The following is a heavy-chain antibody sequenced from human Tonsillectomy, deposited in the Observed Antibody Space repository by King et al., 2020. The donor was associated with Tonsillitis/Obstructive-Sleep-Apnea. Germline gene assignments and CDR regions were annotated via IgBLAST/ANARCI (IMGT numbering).Heavy chain of an antibody. CDR1: GYSFTNYW. V-gene: IGHV5-51*01. J-gene: IGHJ5*02. CDR3: ARSTGFPWWFDP. CDR2: IHPGDSDT. Sequence: QLVQSGAEVKKPGESLKISCKGSGYSFTNYWIGWVRQMPGKGLECIGIIHPGDSDTRYSPSFQGQVDISVDKSISTAYLQWSSLKASDTAIYYCARSTGFPWWFDPWGQGTLVTVSS. D-gene: IGHD1-1*01.